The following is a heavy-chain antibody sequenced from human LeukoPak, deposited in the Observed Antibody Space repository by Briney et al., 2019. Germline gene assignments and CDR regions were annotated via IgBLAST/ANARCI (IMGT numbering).Heavy chain of an antibody. CDR1: GFTFSSYS. V-gene: IGHV3-21*01. CDR3: ARVGPEVVPAAGRYYFDY. CDR2: ISSSSSYI. D-gene: IGHD2-2*01. J-gene: IGHJ4*02. Sequence: GGSLRLSCAASGFTFSSYSMNWVRQAPGKGLEWVSSISSSSSYIYYADSVKGRFTISRDNAKNSLYLQMNSVRAEDTAVYYCARVGPEVVPAAGRYYFDYWGQGTLVTVSS.